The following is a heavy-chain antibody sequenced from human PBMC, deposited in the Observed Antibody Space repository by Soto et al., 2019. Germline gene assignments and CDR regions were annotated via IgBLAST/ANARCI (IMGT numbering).Heavy chain of an antibody. V-gene: IGHV3-23*01. D-gene: IGHD2-15*01. CDR1: GFTFSSYA. J-gene: IGHJ4*02. CDR3: HLVIVVVVAATLFDY. Sequence: EVQLLESGGGLVQPGGSLRLSCAASGFTFSSYAMSWVRQAPGKGLEWVSAISGSGGSTYYADSVKGRFTISRDNSKNTLYLQMNSLRADDTAVYYCHLVIVVVVAATLFDYWGQGTLVTVSS. CDR2: ISGSGGST.